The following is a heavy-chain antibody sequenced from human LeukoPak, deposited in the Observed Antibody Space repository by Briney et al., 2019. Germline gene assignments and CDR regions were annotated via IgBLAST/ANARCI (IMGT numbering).Heavy chain of an antibody. J-gene: IGHJ5*02. Sequence: PGGSLRLSCAASGFTFSSYSMNWVRQAPGKGLEWVSSISSSSSYIYYADSVKGRFTISRDSAKNSLYLQMDSLRAEDTAVYYCARLRTAGYWFDPWGQGTLVTVSS. D-gene: IGHD6-13*01. V-gene: IGHV3-21*01. CDR3: ARLRTAGYWFDP. CDR2: ISSSSSYI. CDR1: GFTFSSYS.